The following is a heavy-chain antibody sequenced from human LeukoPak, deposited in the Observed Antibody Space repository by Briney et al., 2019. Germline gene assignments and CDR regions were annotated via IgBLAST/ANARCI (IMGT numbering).Heavy chain of an antibody. CDR1: GFTVSSNY. D-gene: IGHD2-8*01. Sequence: GGSLRLSCAASGFTVSSNYMSWVRQAPGKGLEWVSVIYSGGSTYYADSVKGRVTISRDNSKNTLYLQMNSLRAEDTAVYYCARDVRGYCTNGVCFFDYWGQGTLVTVSS. CDR3: ARDVRGYCTNGVCFFDY. CDR2: IYSGGST. J-gene: IGHJ4*02. V-gene: IGHV3-66*02.